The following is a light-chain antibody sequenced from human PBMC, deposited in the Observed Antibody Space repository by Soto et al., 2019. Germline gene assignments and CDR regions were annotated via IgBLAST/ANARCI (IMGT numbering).Light chain of an antibody. CDR2: DAS. CDR1: QSVSSY. CDR3: QQRSNWPPLT. J-gene: IGKJ1*01. V-gene: IGKV3-11*01. Sequence: EIVLTQSPATLSLSPGERATLSCRASQSVSSYLAWYQQKPGQAPRLLIYDASNRATGIPGRFSGSGSGTDFTLTISSLEPEDFAVYYCQQRSNWPPLTFGQGTKVEIK.